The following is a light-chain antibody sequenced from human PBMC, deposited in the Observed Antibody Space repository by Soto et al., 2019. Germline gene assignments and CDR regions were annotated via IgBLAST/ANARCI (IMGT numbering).Light chain of an antibody. CDR2: DVS. CDR1: SSDVGDYNY. V-gene: IGLV2-14*01. CDR3: SSYTSTSTLLDV. J-gene: IGLJ1*01. Sequence: QSVLTQPASVSGSPGQSITISCNGTSSDVGDYNYVSWYQQHPGKAPKLMIYDVSNRPSGVSNRFSGSKSGNTASLTISGLQAEDEADYYCSSYTSTSTLLDVFGTGTQLTVL.